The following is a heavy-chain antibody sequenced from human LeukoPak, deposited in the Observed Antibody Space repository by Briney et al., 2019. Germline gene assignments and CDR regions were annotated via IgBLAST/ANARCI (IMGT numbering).Heavy chain of an antibody. CDR1: GGSISSGSYY. J-gene: IGHJ6*03. CDR2: IYTSGST. V-gene: IGHV4-61*09. Sequence: SQTLSLTCTVSGGSISSGSYYWSWIRQPAGKGLEWIGHIYTSGSTNYSPSLKSRVTISLDTSKNQFSLKLSSVTAADTAVYYCARAYNWNYKLAYYYYYYMDVWGKGTTVTVSS. D-gene: IGHD1-7*01. CDR3: ARAYNWNYKLAYYYYYYMDV.